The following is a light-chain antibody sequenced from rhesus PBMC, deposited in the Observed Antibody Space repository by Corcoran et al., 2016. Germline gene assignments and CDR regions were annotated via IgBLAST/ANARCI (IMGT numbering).Light chain of an antibody. CDR1: QSLLHSNGNTS. J-gene: IGKJ1*01. CDR2: KVT. V-gene: IGKV2S3*01. Sequence: DIVMTQTPLSLPVTPGEPASISCRSSQSLLHSNGNTSLHWYLQKPGQSPRLLIYKVTNRESGVPDRFSGSGAGTEFTLKISRVEPEDVGVYYCMQSTKDRTFGQGTKVEIK. CDR3: MQSTKDRT.